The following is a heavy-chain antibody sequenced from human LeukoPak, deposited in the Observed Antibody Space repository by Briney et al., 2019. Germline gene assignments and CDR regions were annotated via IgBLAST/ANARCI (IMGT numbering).Heavy chain of an antibody. J-gene: IGHJ3*02. CDR1: GGSISSYY. CDR2: INHSGST. V-gene: IGHV4-34*01. Sequence: PETLSLTCTVSGGSISSYYWSWIRQPPGKGLEWIGEINHSGSTNYNPSLKSRVTISVDTSKNQFSLKLSSVTAADTAVYYCARDYYYYDSSESFDNCGQGTMVTVSS. CDR3: ARDYYYYDSSESFDN. D-gene: IGHD3-22*01.